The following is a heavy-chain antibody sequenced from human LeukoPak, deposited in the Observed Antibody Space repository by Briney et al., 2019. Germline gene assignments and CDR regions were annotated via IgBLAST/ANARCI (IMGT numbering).Heavy chain of an antibody. V-gene: IGHV3-11*01. CDR1: GFTFSDYY. D-gene: IGHD3/OR15-3a*01. CDR3: AKRANNYDFGLVNY. Sequence: PGGSLRLSCAASGFTFSDYYMSWIRQAPGKGLEWVSYISSSGSTIYYADSVKGRFTISRDNAKNTLYLQMNSLRAEDTAVYYCAKRANNYDFGLVNYWGQGTLVTVSS. CDR2: ISSSGSTI. J-gene: IGHJ4*02.